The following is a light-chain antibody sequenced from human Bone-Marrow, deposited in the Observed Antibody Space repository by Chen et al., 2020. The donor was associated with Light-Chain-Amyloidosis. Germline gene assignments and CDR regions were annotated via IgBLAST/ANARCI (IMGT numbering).Light chain of an antibody. CDR3: QSYQGSSQGV. J-gene: IGLJ3*02. Sequence: NFMLTQPHSLSESPGKTVIISCTRSSGSIATNYVQWYQQRPGSSPTTVIYEDDQRPSGVPDRFSGSIDRSSNSASLPISGLKTEDEADYYCQSYQGSSQGVFGGGTKLTVL. CDR1: SGSIATNY. V-gene: IGLV6-57*01. CDR2: EDD.